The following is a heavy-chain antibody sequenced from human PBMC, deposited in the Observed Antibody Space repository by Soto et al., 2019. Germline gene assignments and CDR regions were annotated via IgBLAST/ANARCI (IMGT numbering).Heavy chain of an antibody. J-gene: IGHJ5*02. CDR3: ARTMFYGSGSYSIYNWFDP. CDR1: GGTFSSYA. CDR2: IIPIFGTA. Sequence: SVKVSCKASGGTFSSYAISWVRQAPGQGLEWMGGIIPIFGTANYAQKFQGRVTITADESTSTAYMELSSLRSEDTAVYYCARTMFYGSGSYSIYNWFDPWGQGTLVTVS. D-gene: IGHD3-10*01. V-gene: IGHV1-69*13.